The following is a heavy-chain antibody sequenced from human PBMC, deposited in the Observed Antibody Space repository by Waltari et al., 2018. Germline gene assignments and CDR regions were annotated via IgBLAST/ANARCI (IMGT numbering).Heavy chain of an antibody. Sequence: EVQLVESGGGLVQPGGSLRLSCAASGFTFSSYEMNWVRQAPGKGLEWVSYISSSGSTIYYADSVKCRFTISRDNAKNSLYLQMNSLRAEDTAVYYCARDVSGGDFDYWGQGTLVTVSS. CDR3: ARDVSGGDFDY. J-gene: IGHJ4*02. CDR2: ISSSGSTI. CDR1: GFTFSSYE. V-gene: IGHV3-48*03. D-gene: IGHD6-25*01.